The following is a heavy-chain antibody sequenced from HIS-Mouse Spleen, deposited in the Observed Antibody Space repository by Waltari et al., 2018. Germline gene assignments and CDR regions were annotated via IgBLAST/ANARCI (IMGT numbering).Heavy chain of an antibody. D-gene: IGHD1-26*01. V-gene: IGHV1-69*12. CDR3: ARDLWGVGATYYYYGMDV. CDR2: IIPIFGTA. J-gene: IGHJ6*02. Sequence: QVPLVQSGAEVKKPGSSVKVSCKASGGTFSSYASSWLLQAPGQGFEWMGGIIPIFGTANYAQKFQGRVTITADESTSTAYMELSSLRSEDTAVYYCARDLWGVGATYYYYGMDVWGQGTTVTVSS. CDR1: GGTFSSYA.